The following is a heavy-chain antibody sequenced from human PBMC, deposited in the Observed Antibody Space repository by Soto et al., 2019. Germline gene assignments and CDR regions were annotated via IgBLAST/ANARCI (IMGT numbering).Heavy chain of an antibody. Sequence: QVQLVQSGAEVKKPGASVKVSCKASGYTFTSYYMHWVRQAPGQGLEWMGIINPSGGSTSYAQKFQGRVTMTRDTATSTVYMELSSLRSEDTAVYYCAREMATMRRGYGLDYWGQGTLVTVSS. V-gene: IGHV1-46*01. CDR3: AREMATMRRGYGLDY. J-gene: IGHJ4*02. CDR1: GYTFTSYY. CDR2: INPSGGST. D-gene: IGHD5-12*01.